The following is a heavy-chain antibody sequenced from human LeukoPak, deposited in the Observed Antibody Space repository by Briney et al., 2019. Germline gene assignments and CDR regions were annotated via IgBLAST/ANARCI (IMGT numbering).Heavy chain of an antibody. CDR2: IYPDDSDA. CDR1: GYSFTNYW. J-gene: IGHJ4*02. Sequence: GESLKISCKGSGYSFTNYWIGWARQMPGKGLEWMGIIYPDDSDARYSPSFRGQVTISADKSISTAYLQWSSLKASDTAIYYCARQNGTVSTPDSWGQGTLVTVSS. D-gene: IGHD4-17*01. CDR3: ARQNGTVSTPDS. V-gene: IGHV5-51*01.